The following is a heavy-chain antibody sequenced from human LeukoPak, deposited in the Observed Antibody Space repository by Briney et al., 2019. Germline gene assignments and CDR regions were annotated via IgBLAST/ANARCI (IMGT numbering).Heavy chain of an antibody. CDR3: ARHGGSLGYFDN. Sequence: SETLSLTCTVSSGSISTFYWSWIRQPPGKGLEWIGYVYQSGTTSYNPSLTRRVTISADTSKNQFSLRVTSVTAADTAVYYCARHGGSLGYFDNWGQGTLVTVSS. D-gene: IGHD1-26*01. CDR2: VYQSGTT. J-gene: IGHJ4*02. V-gene: IGHV4-59*08. CDR1: SGSISTFY.